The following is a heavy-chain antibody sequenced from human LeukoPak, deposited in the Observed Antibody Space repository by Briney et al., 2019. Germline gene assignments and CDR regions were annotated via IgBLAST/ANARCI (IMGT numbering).Heavy chain of an antibody. D-gene: IGHD6-19*01. Sequence: GGSLRLSRTTSGFTFGDYAMSWFRQAPGKGLEWVAFIRNRVYGGSTEYAASVKDRFTISRDDSKSIAYLQMNSLKIEDTAIYYCTRDRRAQSSGWYVPDFDCWGQGTLVTVSS. CDR2: IRNRVYGGST. CDR1: GFTFGDYA. V-gene: IGHV3-49*03. CDR3: TRDRRAQSSGWYVPDFDC. J-gene: IGHJ4*02.